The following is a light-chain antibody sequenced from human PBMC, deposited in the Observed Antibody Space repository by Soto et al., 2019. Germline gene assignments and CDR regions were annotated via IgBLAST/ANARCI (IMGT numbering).Light chain of an antibody. J-gene: IGKJ4*01. V-gene: IGKV3-20*01. Sequence: EIVLTQSPGTLSLSPGERATLSCRASQSVSSTYLGWYQQKPGQAPRLLIYGASSMATGIPDRFSGSGSGTDFTLTISRLEPEDFAVYYCQHYGSLVLTFGGGTKVEIK. CDR3: QHYGSLVLT. CDR1: QSVSSTY. CDR2: GAS.